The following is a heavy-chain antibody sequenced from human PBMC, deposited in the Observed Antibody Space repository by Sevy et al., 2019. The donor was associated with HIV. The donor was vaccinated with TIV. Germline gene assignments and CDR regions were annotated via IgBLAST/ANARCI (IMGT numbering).Heavy chain of an antibody. CDR2: IKQDGSER. CDR3: ARGSFCSSASCYSGGYHY. CDR1: GFTFSSYW. V-gene: IGHV3-7*01. J-gene: IGHJ4*02. D-gene: IGHD2-2*01. Sequence: GGSLRLSCAASGFTFSSYWLNWVRQAPGKGLEWVANIKQDGSERNYVDSVKGRFTISRDNAKNSLYLQMNSLRAADTAGYYCARGSFCSSASCYSGGYHYWGQGTLVTVSS.